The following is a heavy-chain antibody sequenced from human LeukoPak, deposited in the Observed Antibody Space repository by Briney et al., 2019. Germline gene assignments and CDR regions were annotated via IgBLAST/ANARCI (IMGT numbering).Heavy chain of an antibody. V-gene: IGHV4-4*02. CDR2: IYHSGST. J-gene: IGHJ3*02. CDR3: ARETGGVDTAMVFAFDI. D-gene: IGHD5-18*01. Sequence: PSETLSLTCAVSGGSISSSNWWSWVRQPPGKGLEWIGEIYHSGSTNYNPSLKSRVTISVDTSKNQFSLKLSSVTAADTAVYYCARETGGVDTAMVFAFDIWGQGTMVTVSS. CDR1: GGSISSSNW.